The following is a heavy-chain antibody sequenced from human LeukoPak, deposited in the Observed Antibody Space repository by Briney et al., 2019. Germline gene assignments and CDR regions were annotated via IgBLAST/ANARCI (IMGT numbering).Heavy chain of an antibody. V-gene: IGHV3-21*01. CDR3: ARDGWLQATIHDAFDI. D-gene: IGHD5-24*01. J-gene: IGHJ3*02. Sequence: PGGSLRLSCAASGFTFSSYSMNWVRQAPGKGLEWVSSISSSSSYIYYADSVKGRFTISRDNAKNSLYLQMNSLRAEDTAVYYCARDGWLQATIHDAFDIWGQGTMVTVSS. CDR2: ISSSSSYI. CDR1: GFTFSSYS.